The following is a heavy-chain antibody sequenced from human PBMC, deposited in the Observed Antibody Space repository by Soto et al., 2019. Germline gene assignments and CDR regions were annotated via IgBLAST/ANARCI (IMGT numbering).Heavy chain of an antibody. CDR2: IYPGDSDT. V-gene: IGHV5-51*01. J-gene: IGHJ6*02. Sequence: GESLKISCKGSGYSFTSYWIGWVRQMPGKGLECMGIIYPGDSDTRYSPSFQGQVTISADKSISTAYLQWSSLKASDTAMYYCAKARLWGGDGYNSYNYNAMDVWGQGTTVTVSS. D-gene: IGHD3-16*01. CDR1: GYSFTSYW. CDR3: AKARLWGGDGYNSYNYNAMDV.